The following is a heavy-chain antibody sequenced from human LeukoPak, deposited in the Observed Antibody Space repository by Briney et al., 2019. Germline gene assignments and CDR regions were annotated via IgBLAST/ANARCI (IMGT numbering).Heavy chain of an antibody. D-gene: IGHD3-16*02. CDR1: GYTFTSYY. CDR3: ARDVLRTSEVQLSSGVLGY. Sequence: ASVKVSCKASGYTFTSYYMHWVRQAPGQGLEWMGIINPSGGSTSYAQKFQGRVTMTRDTSTSTVYMELSSLRSEDTAVYYCARDVLRTSEVQLSSGVLGYWGQGTLVTVSS. V-gene: IGHV1-46*01. J-gene: IGHJ4*02. CDR2: INPSGGST.